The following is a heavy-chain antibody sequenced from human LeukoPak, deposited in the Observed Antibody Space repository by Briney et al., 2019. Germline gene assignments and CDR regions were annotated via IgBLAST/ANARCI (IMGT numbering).Heavy chain of an antibody. CDR1: GFTFSDYY. CDR3: ARDQGTFCVGDCYYRLDY. V-gene: IGHV3-11*04. D-gene: IGHD2-21*02. J-gene: IGHJ4*02. CDR2: XXXXDXTX. Sequence: GGSLRLSCAASGFTFSDYYMXXXXXXXXXXXXXXXXXXXXDXTXYYADXXXXXFXXXRDNAKRSLYLQMNSLRADDTAVYYCARDQGTFCVGDCYYRLDYWGQGTLVTVSS.